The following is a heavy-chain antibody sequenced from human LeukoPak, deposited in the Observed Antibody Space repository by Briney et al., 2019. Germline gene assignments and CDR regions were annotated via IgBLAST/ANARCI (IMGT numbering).Heavy chain of an antibody. Sequence: PGGSLRLSCAASGFTFSSYGMNWVRQAPGKGLEGVSYISSGSTTIYYADSVKGRFTISRDNSKNTLYLQMNSLRAEDTAVYYCARERFEEHDYYDSSGYDYWGQGTLVTVSS. D-gene: IGHD3-22*01. CDR2: ISSGSTTI. V-gene: IGHV3-48*01. CDR1: GFTFSSYG. CDR3: ARERFEEHDYYDSSGYDY. J-gene: IGHJ4*02.